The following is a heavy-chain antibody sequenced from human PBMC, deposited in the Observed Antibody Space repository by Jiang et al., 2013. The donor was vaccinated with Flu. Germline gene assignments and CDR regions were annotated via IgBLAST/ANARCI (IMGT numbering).Heavy chain of an antibody. CDR1: GYTFRNYA. Sequence: CKASGYTFRNYALNWVRQAPGQGLEWMGFINTNTRSPTYARGFTGRFVFSLDTSVSTAYLQITSLKAEDTAVYYCAREWWFGELRIPFLDYWGQGTLVSVSS. CDR2: INTNTRSP. CDR3: AREWWFGELRIPFLDY. J-gene: IGHJ4*02. D-gene: IGHD3-10*01. V-gene: IGHV7-4-1*02.